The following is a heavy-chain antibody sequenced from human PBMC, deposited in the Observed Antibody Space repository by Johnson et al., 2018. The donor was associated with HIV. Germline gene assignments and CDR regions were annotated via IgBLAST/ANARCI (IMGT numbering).Heavy chain of an antibody. V-gene: IGHV3-66*02. Sequence: EVQLVESGGGLVQPGGSLRLSCAASGFTVSSNYMSWVRQAPGKGLEWVSVIYSGGSTYYADSVKGRFTIARDNSKNKLYLQMNSLRAEDTAVYYCARDRGEYSYGYDSDAFDIWGQGTMVTVSS. CDR1: GFTVSSNY. D-gene: IGHD5-18*01. J-gene: IGHJ3*02. CDR2: IYSGGST. CDR3: ARDRGEYSYGYDSDAFDI.